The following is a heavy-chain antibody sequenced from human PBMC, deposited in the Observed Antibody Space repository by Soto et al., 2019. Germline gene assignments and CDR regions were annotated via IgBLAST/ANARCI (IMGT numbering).Heavy chain of an antibody. D-gene: IGHD6-13*01. CDR3: VKGSSSSWYYGVGFDP. CDR1: GFTFSSYA. V-gene: IGHV3-64D*06. J-gene: IGHJ5*02. Sequence: PGGSLRLSCSASGFTFSSYAMHWVRQAPGKGLEYVSAISSNGGSTYYADSVKGRFTISRDNSKNTLYLQMSSLRAEDTAVYYCVKGSSSSWYYGVGFDPWGQGTLVTVSS. CDR2: ISSNGGST.